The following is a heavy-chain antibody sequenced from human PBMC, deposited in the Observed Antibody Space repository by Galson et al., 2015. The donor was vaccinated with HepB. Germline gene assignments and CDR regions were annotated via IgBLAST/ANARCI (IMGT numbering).Heavy chain of an antibody. J-gene: IGHJ6*02. CDR1: GFTFSDYY. D-gene: IGHD3-9*01. CDR3: ARFYYDILTGYYEGARPGYYYYGMDV. V-gene: IGHV3-11*03. Sequence: SLRLSCAASGFTFSDYYMSWIRQAPGKGLEWVSYISSSSSYTNYADSVKGRFTISRDNAKNSLYLQMNSLRAEDTAVYYCARFYYDILTGYYEGARPGYYYYGMDVWGQGTTVTVSS. CDR2: ISSSSSYT.